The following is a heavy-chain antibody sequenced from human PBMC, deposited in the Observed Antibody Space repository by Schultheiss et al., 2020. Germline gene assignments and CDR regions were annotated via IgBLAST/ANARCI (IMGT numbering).Heavy chain of an antibody. Sequence: SQTLSLTCTVSGGSISSGGYYWSWIRQHPGKGLEWIGYIYYSGSTYYNPSLKSRVTISVDTSKNQFSLKLSSVTAADTAVYFCAREIEMATITGWFDPWGQGTLVTVYS. CDR1: GGSISSGGYY. V-gene: IGHV4-31*03. CDR2: IYYSGST. CDR3: AREIEMATITGWFDP. J-gene: IGHJ5*01. D-gene: IGHD5-24*01.